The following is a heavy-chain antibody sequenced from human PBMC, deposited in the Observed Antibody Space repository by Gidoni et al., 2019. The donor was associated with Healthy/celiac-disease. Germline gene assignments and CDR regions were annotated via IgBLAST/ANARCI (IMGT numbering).Heavy chain of an antibody. CDR3: ARDGLYGDYVVYYYYGMDV. D-gene: IGHD4-17*01. V-gene: IGHV3-48*03. CDR2: ISRSGSTI. J-gene: IGHJ6*02. Sequence: VQLVESGGGLLQPGASLRLSCAASVFTFISSEMHWVRQAPGKGLEWVSYISRSGSTIYYADSVKGRFTISRDNAKNSLYLQMNSLRAEDTAVYYCARDGLYGDYVVYYYYGMDVWGQGTTVTVSS. CDR1: VFTFISSE.